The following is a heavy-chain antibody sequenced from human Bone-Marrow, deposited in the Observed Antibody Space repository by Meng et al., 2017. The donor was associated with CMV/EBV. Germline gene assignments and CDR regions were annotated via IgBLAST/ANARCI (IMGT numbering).Heavy chain of an antibody. CDR1: GFTFSSYA. Sequence: GESLKISCTASGFTFSSYALNWVRQAPGKGLEWVSIIYSGGSSTYYAASVKGRFTISRDNSKTTLYLLMNSLRVEDTAVYYWAKDLAADDYYFGIDVWGQGTTVTVSS. CDR2: IYSGGSST. D-gene: IGHD6-13*01. CDR3: AKDLAADDYYFGIDV. V-gene: IGHV3-23*03. J-gene: IGHJ6*02.